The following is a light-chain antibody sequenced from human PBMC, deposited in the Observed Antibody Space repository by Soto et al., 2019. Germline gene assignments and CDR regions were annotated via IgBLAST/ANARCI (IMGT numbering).Light chain of an antibody. CDR3: QQYGSSPKT. CDR2: GAS. Sequence: EIVLTQSPGTLSLSPGERATLSCRASQSVSSSYLAWYQQKPGQAHRLLIYGASSRATGIPDRFSGSGFGTDFTLTISRLEPEDFAVYYCQQYGSSPKTFGGGTKVEIK. J-gene: IGKJ4*01. CDR1: QSVSSSY. V-gene: IGKV3-20*01.